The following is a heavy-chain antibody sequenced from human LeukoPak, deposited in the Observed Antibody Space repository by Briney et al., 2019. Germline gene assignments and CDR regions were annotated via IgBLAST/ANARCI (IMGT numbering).Heavy chain of an antibody. D-gene: IGHD5-24*01. Sequence: SVKVSCTASGGTFSSYAISWVRQAPGQGLEWMGRIIPILGIANYAQKFQGRVTITADKSTSTAYMELSSLRSEDTAVYYCARATRDSHDAFDIWGQGTMVTVSS. CDR1: GGTFSSYA. J-gene: IGHJ3*02. CDR3: ARATRDSHDAFDI. V-gene: IGHV1-69*04. CDR2: IIPILGIA.